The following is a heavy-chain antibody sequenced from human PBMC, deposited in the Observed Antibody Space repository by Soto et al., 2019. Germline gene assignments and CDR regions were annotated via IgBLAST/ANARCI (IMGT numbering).Heavy chain of an antibody. CDR2: IYYIATT. V-gene: IGHV4-30-4*01. Sequence: SETLSLTCTVSGGSISSCDYYWSWIRQPPGNDLEWIRYIYYIATTYYNPSLKSRVTISVETSKNQFSLMLGSVTAGETAVYYCARVGGFGATTIDYWGQGTLVTVSS. D-gene: IGHD3-10*01. J-gene: IGHJ4*02. CDR3: ARVGGFGATTIDY. CDR1: GGSISSCDYY.